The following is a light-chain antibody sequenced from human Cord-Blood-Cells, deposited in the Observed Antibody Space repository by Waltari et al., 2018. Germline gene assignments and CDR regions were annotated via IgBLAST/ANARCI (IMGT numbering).Light chain of an antibody. Sequence: QSVLTQPPSVSGAPGQRVTIPCTGSSSNIGAGYDLPWYQQLPGTAPKLLIYGNSNRPSGVPDRFSGSKSGTSASLAITGLQAEDEADYYCQSYDSSLSGVFGGGTKLTVL. V-gene: IGLV1-40*01. CDR3: QSYDSSLSGV. CDR2: GNS. CDR1: SSNIGAGYD. J-gene: IGLJ3*02.